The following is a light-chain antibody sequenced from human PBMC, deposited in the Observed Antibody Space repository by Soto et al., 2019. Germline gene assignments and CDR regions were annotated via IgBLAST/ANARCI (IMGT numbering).Light chain of an antibody. J-gene: IGKJ1*01. Sequence: EIVLTQSPATLSLSPGERATLSCRASQSVSSYLAWYQQKPGQAPRLLIYDASNRATGIPARFSGSGSGTDFTLTISRLEPEDFAVYYCQQRSNWPPWTFGQATKVDIK. CDR3: QQRSNWPPWT. CDR1: QSVSSY. V-gene: IGKV3-11*01. CDR2: DAS.